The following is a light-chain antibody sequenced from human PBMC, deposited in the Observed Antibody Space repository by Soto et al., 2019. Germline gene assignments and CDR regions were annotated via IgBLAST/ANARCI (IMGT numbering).Light chain of an antibody. CDR1: QSISSW. Sequence: DTQMTQSPSTLSASVGDRVTITCRASQSISSWLAWYQQKPGKAPKLLIYKASTLQSGVPSTFSGGGSATEFTLTISSLQPDDFATYYCQQYNSYPLTFGGGTKVEIK. V-gene: IGKV1-5*03. CDR3: QQYNSYPLT. CDR2: KAS. J-gene: IGKJ4*01.